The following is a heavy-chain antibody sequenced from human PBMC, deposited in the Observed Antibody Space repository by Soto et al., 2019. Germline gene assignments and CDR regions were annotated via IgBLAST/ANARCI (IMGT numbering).Heavy chain of an antibody. CDR1: GGSISSGDYY. V-gene: IGHV4-30-4*01. D-gene: IGHD7-27*01. J-gene: IGHJ3*02. CDR3: ARAWGHAADI. CDR2: INHSGST. Sequence: SETLSLTCTVSGGSISSGDYYWSWIRQPPGKGLEWIGEINHSGSTNYNPSLKSRVTISVDTSKNQFSLKLSSVTAADTAVYYCARAWGHAADIWGQGTMVTVSS.